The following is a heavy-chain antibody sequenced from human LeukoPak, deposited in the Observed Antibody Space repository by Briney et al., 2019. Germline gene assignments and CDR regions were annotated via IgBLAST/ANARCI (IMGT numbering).Heavy chain of an antibody. CDR2: ISGSGGRT. Sequence: GGSLRLSCAASGFTFSSYGMSWVRQAPGKGLEWVSAISGSGGRTYYADSVKGRFTISRDNSKNTLYLQMNSLRAEDTAVYYCAKYGSGSYYNDAFDIWGQGTMVTVSS. CDR3: AKYGSGSYYNDAFDI. V-gene: IGHV3-23*01. D-gene: IGHD3-10*01. J-gene: IGHJ3*02. CDR1: GFTFSSYG.